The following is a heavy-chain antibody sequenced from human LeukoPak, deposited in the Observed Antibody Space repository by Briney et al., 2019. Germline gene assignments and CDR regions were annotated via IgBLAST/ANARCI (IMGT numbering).Heavy chain of an antibody. J-gene: IGHJ4*02. CDR1: GYTFTGYY. D-gene: IGHD3-22*01. CDR3: ARVDGSVDY. Sequence: ASVKVSCKASGYTFTGYYMHWVRQAPGQGLEWMGWINTKSGMTGHTQKFQGRITITKDTSISTVYMELSSLSSEDTAVYFCARVDGSVDYWGQGTLVTVSS. CDR2: INTKSGMT. V-gene: IGHV1-8*03.